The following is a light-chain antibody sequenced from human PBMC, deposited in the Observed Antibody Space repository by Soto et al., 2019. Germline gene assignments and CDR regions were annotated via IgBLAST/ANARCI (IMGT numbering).Light chain of an antibody. V-gene: IGKV4-1*01. CDR3: QQYYSTLIT. CDR2: WAS. CDR1: QSVLYSSYNKSY. J-gene: IGKJ5*01. Sequence: DIALTQSPDSLALSLGERATMNCKSSQSVLYSSYNKSYLAWYQVKPGRPPKLLFSWASTRESGVPDRFSGSGSGTYFTLTISSLQAEDVAFYYCQQYYSTLITFGQGTRLEIK.